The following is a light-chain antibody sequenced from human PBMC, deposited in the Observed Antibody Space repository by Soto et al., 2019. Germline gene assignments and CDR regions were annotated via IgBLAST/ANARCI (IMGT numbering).Light chain of an antibody. CDR2: LGS. V-gene: IGKV2-28*01. Sequence: DIVMTQSPLSLPVTPGEPASISCRSSQSLLHTNGYNYFDWYLQKPGQSPQLLIYLGSNRASGVPGRFSGSGSGTDFTLKISRVEADDVGVYYCMQALQTPRTFGQGTKVEIK. J-gene: IGKJ1*01. CDR3: MQALQTPRT. CDR1: QSLLHTNGYNY.